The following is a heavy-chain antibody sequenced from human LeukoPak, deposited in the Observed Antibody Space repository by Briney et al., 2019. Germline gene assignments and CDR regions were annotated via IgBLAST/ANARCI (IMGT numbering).Heavy chain of an antibody. CDR1: GYTLTELS. Sequence: GASVKVSCKVSGYTLTELSMHWVRQAPGKGLEWMGGFDPEDGETIYAQKFQGRVTMTRTTSRSTAYMELSSLRSEDTALYYCARFSRYCSSTSCYLYGMDVWGQGTTVTVSS. CDR3: ARFSRYCSSTSCYLYGMDV. V-gene: IGHV1-24*01. D-gene: IGHD2-2*01. J-gene: IGHJ6*02. CDR2: FDPEDGET.